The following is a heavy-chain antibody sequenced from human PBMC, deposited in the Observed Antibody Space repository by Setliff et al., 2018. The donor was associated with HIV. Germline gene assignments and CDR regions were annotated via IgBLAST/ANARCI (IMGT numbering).Heavy chain of an antibody. CDR1: GGSLTGYH. CDR2: MYYTGTT. D-gene: IGHD3-10*01. Sequence: SETLSLTCTVSGGSLTGYHWSWIRQSAGKELEWIGRMYYTGTTDYNPSLMSRVTLSIDRPKNQFALEVNSMTAADAAVYYCARSIYGSGTYPLDIWSQGTLVTVSS. J-gene: IGHJ4*02. V-gene: IGHV4-4*07. CDR3: ARSIYGSGTYPLDI.